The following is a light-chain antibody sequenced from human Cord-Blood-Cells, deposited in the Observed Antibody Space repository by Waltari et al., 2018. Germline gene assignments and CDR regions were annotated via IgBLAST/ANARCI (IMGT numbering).Light chain of an antibody. CDR3: CSYAGSSTWV. CDR1: SRDVGSYNL. V-gene: IGLV2-23*01. Sequence: QSALTQPASVSGSPGQSITISCTGTSRDVGSYNLVSWYQQHPGEAPKLMIYEGSKRPSWFSNRFSGSKSGNTASLTISGLQAEDEADYYCCSYAGSSTWVFGGGTKLTVL. CDR2: EGS. J-gene: IGLJ3*02.